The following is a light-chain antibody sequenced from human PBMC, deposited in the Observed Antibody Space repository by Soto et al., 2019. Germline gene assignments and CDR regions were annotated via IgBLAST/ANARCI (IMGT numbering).Light chain of an antibody. CDR1: QSVLYSSNNKNY. V-gene: IGKV4-1*01. Sequence: EIVMTQSPATLSLSPVEVATLFGPYRQSVLYSSNNKNYLSWYQQRPGQPPKLLIYWASTRESGVPDRFSGSGSGTDFTLTISSLQAEDVAVYYCQHYYNTPPTFGGGTKVDNK. J-gene: IGKJ4*01. CDR2: WAS. CDR3: QHYYNTPPT.